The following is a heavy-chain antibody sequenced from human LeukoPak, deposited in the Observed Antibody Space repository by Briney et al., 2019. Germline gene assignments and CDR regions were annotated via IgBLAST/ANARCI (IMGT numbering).Heavy chain of an antibody. J-gene: IGHJ4*02. CDR3: ARAELGYCTNGVCYTRFDY. V-gene: IGHV1-69*06. CDR1: GGTFRSYA. Sequence: GASVKVSCKASGGTFRSYAISWVRQAPGQGLEWMGGIIPIFGTANYAQKFQGRVTITADKSTSTAYMELSSLRSEDTAVYYCARAELGYCTNGVCYTRFDYWGQGTLVTVSS. CDR2: IIPIFGTA. D-gene: IGHD2-8*01.